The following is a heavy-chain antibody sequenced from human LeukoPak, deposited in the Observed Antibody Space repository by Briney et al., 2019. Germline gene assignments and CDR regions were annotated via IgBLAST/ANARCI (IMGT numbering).Heavy chain of an antibody. CDR2: IRSKANSYAT. CDR1: GFTFSGSA. CDR3: TREGAVAGDSFDY. J-gene: IGHJ4*02. Sequence: GGSLKLSCAASGFTFSGSAMHWVRQASGKGLEWVGRIRSKANSYATAYAASVKGRFTISRDDSKNTAYLQMNSLKTEDTAVYYCTREGAVAGDSFDYWGQGTLVTVSS. V-gene: IGHV3-73*01. D-gene: IGHD6-19*01.